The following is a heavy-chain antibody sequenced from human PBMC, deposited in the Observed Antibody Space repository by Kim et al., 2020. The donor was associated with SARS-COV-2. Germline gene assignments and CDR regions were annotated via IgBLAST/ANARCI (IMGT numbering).Heavy chain of an antibody. D-gene: IGHD3-22*01. J-gene: IGHJ4*02. CDR1: GGTFSSYA. Sequence: SVKVSCKASGGTFSSYAISWVRQAPGQGLEWMGGIIPIFGTANYAQKFQGRVTITADESTSTAYMELSSLRSEDTAVYYCARDRGYYYDSSGYIDYWGQGTLVTVSS. CDR3: ARDRGYYYDSSGYIDY. CDR2: IIPIFGTA. V-gene: IGHV1-69*13.